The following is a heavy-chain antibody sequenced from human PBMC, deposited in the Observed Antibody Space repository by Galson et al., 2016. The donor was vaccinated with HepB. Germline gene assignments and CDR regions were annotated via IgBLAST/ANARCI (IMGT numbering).Heavy chain of an antibody. CDR2: MNPSSGDT. Sequence: SVKVSCKASGYTFMSHDINWVRQTPGQGLEWMGWMNPSSGDTGYAQMFQGRVTMTSNTSISTAYMELSSLRSEDTAVYYCARLGRRLVVAGNYRMDVWGQGTTVTVSS. CDR3: ARLGRRLVVAGNYRMDV. D-gene: IGHD6-19*01. CDR1: GYTFMSHD. V-gene: IGHV1-8*01. J-gene: IGHJ6*02.